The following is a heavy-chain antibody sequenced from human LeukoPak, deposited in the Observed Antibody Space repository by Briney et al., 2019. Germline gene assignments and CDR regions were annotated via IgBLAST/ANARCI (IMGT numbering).Heavy chain of an antibody. CDR2: IDPSDSYT. Sequence: GELLRICCKCGGYSSTAYWISLGRPMPGEGVGLMGRIDPSDSYTNYSPSFQGHVTISADRSINTAYLQWSSLKASDTAMYYCARTYGSGIGNTFDIWGQGTMVTVSS. D-gene: IGHD3-10*01. CDR1: GYSSTAYW. CDR3: ARTYGSGIGNTFDI. J-gene: IGHJ3*02. V-gene: IGHV5-10-1*01.